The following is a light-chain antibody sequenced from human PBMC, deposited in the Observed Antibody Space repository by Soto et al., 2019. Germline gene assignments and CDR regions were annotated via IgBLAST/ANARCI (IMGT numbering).Light chain of an antibody. CDR3: SSYTGSNKV. V-gene: IGLV2-8*01. Sequence: QSALTQPPSASGSPGQSVTISCTGTSSDVGGYNYVSWYQQHPGKAPKLMIYEVSKRPSGVPDRFSGSKSGNTASLPVSGLQAEDEAYYCCSSYTGSNKVFGGGTKRTVL. CDR1: SSDVGGYNY. J-gene: IGLJ2*01. CDR2: EVS.